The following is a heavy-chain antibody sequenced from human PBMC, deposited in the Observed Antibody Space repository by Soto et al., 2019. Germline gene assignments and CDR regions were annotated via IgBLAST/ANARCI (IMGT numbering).Heavy chain of an antibody. CDR3: ARGRASGSYYLLDY. CDR2: INPNSGNI. J-gene: IGHJ4*02. Sequence: ASVKVSCKASGDTFTTYDINWVRQATGHGLEWMGWINPNSGNIGYAQRFQGRATMTRDTAIRTAYMEVSSLRSDDTAVYYCARGRASGSYYLLDYWGQGTLVTVSS. CDR1: GDTFTTYD. V-gene: IGHV1-8*01. D-gene: IGHD3-10*01.